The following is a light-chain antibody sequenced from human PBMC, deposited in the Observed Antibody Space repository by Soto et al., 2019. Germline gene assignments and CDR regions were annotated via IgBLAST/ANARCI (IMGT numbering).Light chain of an antibody. CDR2: YDS. V-gene: IGLV3-21*04. CDR3: QVWDSGSDHPV. J-gene: IGLJ2*01. Sequence: SSELTQPPSVSGAPGKTARITCGGNNIGIKSVHWYQQRPGQAPALVIYYDSDRPSGIPERFSGSNSGNTATLTISRVEAGDEADYYCQVWDSGSDHPVFGGGTKLTVL. CDR1: NIGIKS.